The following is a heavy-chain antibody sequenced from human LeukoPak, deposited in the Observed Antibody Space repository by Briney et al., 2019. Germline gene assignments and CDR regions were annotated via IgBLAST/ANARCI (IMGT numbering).Heavy chain of an antibody. J-gene: IGHJ6*02. CDR1: GYTFPSYG. V-gene: IGHV1-18*01. D-gene: IGHD3-9*01. CDR3: ARDILTGYLGIYYYGMDV. CDR2: ISAYNGNT. Sequence: ASVEVSCKASGYTFPSYGLSWVRQAPGQGLEWRGWISAYNGNTNYAQKVQGRVTMTTDTATSTAYMELRSLRSDDTAVYYCARDILTGYLGIYYYGMDVWGQGTTVTVSS.